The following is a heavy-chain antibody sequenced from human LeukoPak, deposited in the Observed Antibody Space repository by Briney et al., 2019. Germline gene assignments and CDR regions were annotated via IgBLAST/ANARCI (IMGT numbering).Heavy chain of an antibody. V-gene: IGHV1-69*04. Sequence: ASVKVSCKASGGTFSNYAISWVRQAPGQGLEWMGRIIPILGIANYAQKFQGRVTITADKSTSTAYMELSSLRSEDTAVYYCARGISGTTSFFDPWGQGTLVTVSS. CDR1: GGTFSNYA. D-gene: IGHD1-1*01. CDR3: ARGISGTTSFFDP. CDR2: IIPILGIA. J-gene: IGHJ5*02.